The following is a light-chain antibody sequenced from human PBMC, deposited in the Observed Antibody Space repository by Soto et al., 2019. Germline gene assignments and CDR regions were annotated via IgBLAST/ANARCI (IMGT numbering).Light chain of an antibody. J-gene: IGKJ1*01. V-gene: IGKV1-5*03. Sequence: DTQMTQSPSTLSASVGDRVTITCRASQGISDWLAWYQQKPGKAPKLLIYKASRLESGVPSRFSGRGFGTEVTLTISSLQPDDVGNYYCQQFNTWTFGQGTKVEIK. CDR3: QQFNTWT. CDR1: QGISDW. CDR2: KAS.